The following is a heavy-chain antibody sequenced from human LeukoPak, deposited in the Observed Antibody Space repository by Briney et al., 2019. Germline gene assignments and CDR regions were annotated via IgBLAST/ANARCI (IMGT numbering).Heavy chain of an antibody. V-gene: IGHV4-4*02. CDR3: ARTPYDSSGYSWDY. CDR2: IYHSGST. Sequence: PSETLSLTCAVSGGSISSSNWWSWVRQPPGKGVEGMGEIYHSGSTNYNPSLKSRLTISVDKSKNQFSLKLSSVTAADTAVYYCARTPYDSSGYSWDYWGQGTLVTVSS. CDR1: GGSISSSNW. J-gene: IGHJ4*02. D-gene: IGHD3-22*01.